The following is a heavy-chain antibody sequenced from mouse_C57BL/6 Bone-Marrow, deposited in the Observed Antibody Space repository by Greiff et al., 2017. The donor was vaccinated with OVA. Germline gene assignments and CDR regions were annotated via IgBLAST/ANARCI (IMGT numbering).Heavy chain of an antibody. Sequence: VQLQQSGAELARPGASVKMSCKASGYTFTSYTMHWVKQRPGQGLEWIGYINPSSGYTKYNQKFKDKATLTADKSSSTAYMQLSSLTSEDSAVYYCARDYYGPYAMDYWGQGTSVTVSS. V-gene: IGHV1-4*01. CDR2: INPSSGYT. J-gene: IGHJ4*01. CDR3: ARDYYGPYAMDY. D-gene: IGHD1-1*01. CDR1: GYTFTSYT.